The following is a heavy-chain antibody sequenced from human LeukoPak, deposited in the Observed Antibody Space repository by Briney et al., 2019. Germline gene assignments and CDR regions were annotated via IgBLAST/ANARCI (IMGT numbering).Heavy chain of an antibody. CDR2: INAGNGNT. CDR1: GYTFTSYA. CDR3: ARGGRADYDFWSGYWNRYYFDY. Sequence: ASVKVSCKASGYTFTSYAMHWVRQAPGQRLEWMGWINAGNGNTKYSQEFQGRVTITRDTSASTAYMELSSLRSEDMAVYYCARGGRADYDFWSGYWNRYYFDYWGQGTLVTVSS. D-gene: IGHD3-3*01. V-gene: IGHV1-3*03. J-gene: IGHJ4*02.